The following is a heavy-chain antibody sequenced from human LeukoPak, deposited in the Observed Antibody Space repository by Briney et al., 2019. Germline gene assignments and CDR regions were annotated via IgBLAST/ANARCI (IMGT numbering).Heavy chain of an antibody. CDR1: GGSISSSSYY. CDR2: IYYSGST. Sequence: SETLSLTCTVSGGSISSSSYYWGWIRQPPGKGLGWIGSIYYSGSTYYNPSLKSRVTISVDTSKNQFSLKLSSVTAADTAVYYCAGEGLDCSGGSCYLLWGQGTLVTVSS. V-gene: IGHV4-39*07. J-gene: IGHJ4*02. CDR3: AGEGLDCSGGSCYLL. D-gene: IGHD2-15*01.